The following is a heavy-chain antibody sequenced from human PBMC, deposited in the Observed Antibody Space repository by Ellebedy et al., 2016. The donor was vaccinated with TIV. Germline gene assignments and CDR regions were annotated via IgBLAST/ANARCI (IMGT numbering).Heavy chain of an antibody. Sequence: GESLKISXAASGFTFSSYAMHWVRQAPGKGLEWVAVISYDGSNKYYADSVKGRFTISRDNSKNTLYLQMNSLRAEDTAVYYCARDYYDSSGFTPGGFYYGMDVWGQGTTVTVSS. CDR1: GFTFSSYA. CDR3: ARDYYDSSGFTPGGFYYGMDV. D-gene: IGHD3-22*01. J-gene: IGHJ6*02. V-gene: IGHV3-30-3*01. CDR2: ISYDGSNK.